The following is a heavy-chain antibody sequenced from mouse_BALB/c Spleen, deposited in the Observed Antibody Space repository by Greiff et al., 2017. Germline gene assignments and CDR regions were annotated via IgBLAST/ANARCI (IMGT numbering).Heavy chain of an antibody. Sequence: EVKLQESGPGLVKPSQSLSLTCTVTGYSITSDYAWNWIRQFPGNKLEWMGYISYSGSTSYNPSLKSRISITRDTSKNQFFLQLNSVTTEDTATYYCARSYYRYDSAMDYWGQGTSVTVSS. D-gene: IGHD2-14*01. V-gene: IGHV3-2*02. CDR2: ISYSGST. CDR3: ARSYYRYDSAMDY. CDR1: GYSITSDYA. J-gene: IGHJ4*01.